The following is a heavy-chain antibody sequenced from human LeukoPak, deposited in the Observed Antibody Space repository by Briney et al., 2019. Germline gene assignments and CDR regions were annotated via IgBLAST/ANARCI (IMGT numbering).Heavy chain of an antibody. J-gene: IGHJ4*02. V-gene: IGHV3-23*01. CDR2: ISGSGGSA. D-gene: IGHD1-1*01. CDR3: AKDWNNWNAIGY. Sequence: GGSLRLSCAASGFTFGRYAMSWVRQAPGKGLEWVSAISGSGGSAYYADSVKGRFTISRDNSKNTLYLQMNSLRAEDTAVYYCAKDWNNWNAIGYWGQGTLVTVSS. CDR1: GFTFGRYA.